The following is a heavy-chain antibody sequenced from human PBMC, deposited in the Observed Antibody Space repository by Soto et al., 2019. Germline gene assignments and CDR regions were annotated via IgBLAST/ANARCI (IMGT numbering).Heavy chain of an antibody. CDR1: GFTFDDYA. CDR3: AKDIIRGSAAPHFTGYYMDV. CDR2: ISWNSGSI. V-gene: IGHV3-9*01. J-gene: IGHJ6*03. Sequence: PGGSLRLSCAASGFTFDDYAMHWVRQAPGKGLEWVSGISWNSGSIGYADSVKGRFTISRDNAKNSLYLQMNSLRAEDTALYYCAKDIIRGSAAPHFTGYYMDVWGKGTTVTVSS. D-gene: IGHD6-13*01.